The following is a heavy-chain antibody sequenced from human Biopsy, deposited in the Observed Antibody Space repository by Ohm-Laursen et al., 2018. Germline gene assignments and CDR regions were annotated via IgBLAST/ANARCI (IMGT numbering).Heavy chain of an antibody. Sequence: SLRLSCAAAGFSFTSYTMNWVRQVPGKGLEWVSSITSRSGYKYYADSVKGRFTISRDNAKNSLYLQMNSLRAEDTAIYYCARNLRLAITMNSGETTHSFHFGMDVWGQGTSVTVSS. D-gene: IGHD1-14*01. V-gene: IGHV3-21*04. CDR3: ARNLRLAITMNSGETTHSFHFGMDV. CDR2: ITSRSGYK. CDR1: GFSFTSYT. J-gene: IGHJ6*02.